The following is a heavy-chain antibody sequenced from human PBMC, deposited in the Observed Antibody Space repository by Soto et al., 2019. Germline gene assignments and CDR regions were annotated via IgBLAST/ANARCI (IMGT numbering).Heavy chain of an antibody. CDR3: ARVVRGGDCYTANYGMDV. V-gene: IGHV4-59*01. J-gene: IGHJ6*02. Sequence: QVQLQESGPGLVKPSETLSLTCTVSGGSISSYYWSWIRQPPGKGLEWIGYIYYSGSTNYNPSLTRRVTIPVDTSKNQFSLKLSSVTAADTAVYYCARVVRGGDCYTANYGMDVWGQGTTVTVSS. D-gene: IGHD2-21*02. CDR1: GGSISSYY. CDR2: IYYSGST.